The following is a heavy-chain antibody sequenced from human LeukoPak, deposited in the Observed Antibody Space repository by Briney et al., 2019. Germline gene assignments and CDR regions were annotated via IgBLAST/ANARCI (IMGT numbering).Heavy chain of an antibody. CDR1: GYTFTGYF. CDR3: ARGGGTSGPELDY. J-gene: IGHJ4*02. D-gene: IGHD3-3*01. V-gene: IGHV1-2*02. Sequence: ASAKVPCKASGYTFTGYFMHWVRQAPGQGLEWMGWINPHSGGTDNAQNFQGRVTMTRDTSINTAYMELTRMTSDDTAVYFCARGGGTSGPELDYWGQGTLVTVSS. CDR2: INPHSGGT.